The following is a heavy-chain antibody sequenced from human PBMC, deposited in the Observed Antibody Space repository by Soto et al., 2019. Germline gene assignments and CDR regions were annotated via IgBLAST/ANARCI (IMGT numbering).Heavy chain of an antibody. CDR2: INHSGST. V-gene: IGHV4-34*01. CDR3: ARHEGGYYDSSLDY. J-gene: IGHJ4*02. CDR1: GGSFSGYY. D-gene: IGHD3-22*01. Sequence: ASETLSLTCAVYGGSFSGYYWTWIRQPPGTGLEWIGEINHSGSTNYNPSLKSRVTISVDTSKNQFSLKLSSVTAADTAVYYCARHEGGYYDSSLDYWGQGTLVTVSS.